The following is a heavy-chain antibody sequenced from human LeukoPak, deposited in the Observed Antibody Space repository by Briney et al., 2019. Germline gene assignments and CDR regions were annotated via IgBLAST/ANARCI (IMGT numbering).Heavy chain of an antibody. J-gene: IGHJ4*02. V-gene: IGHV3-23*01. Sequence: GGSLRLSCAASGFTFSSYAMSWVRQAPGKGLEWVSAISGSGGSTYYADSVKGRFTISRDNSKNTLYLQMNSLRAEDTAVYYCARVRYDFWSGYLRVFDYWGQGTLVTVSS. CDR1: GFTFSSYA. CDR3: ARVRYDFWSGYLRVFDY. CDR2: ISGSGGST. D-gene: IGHD3-3*01.